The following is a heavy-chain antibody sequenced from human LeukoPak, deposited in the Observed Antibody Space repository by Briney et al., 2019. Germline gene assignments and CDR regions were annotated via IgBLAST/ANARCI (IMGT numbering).Heavy chain of an antibody. CDR2: INSDGSTT. D-gene: IGHD3-10*01. J-gene: IGHJ4*02. CDR3: ANTYGSWGNFDT. Sequence: GGSLRLSCAASGFTFSSYEMNWVRQAPGKGLEWVSVINSDGSTTRYADSVRGRFTISRDNAKNTLYLQMNSLRAEDTAVYYCANTYGSWGNFDTWGQGTLVTVSS. V-gene: IGHV3-74*01. CDR1: GFTFSSYE.